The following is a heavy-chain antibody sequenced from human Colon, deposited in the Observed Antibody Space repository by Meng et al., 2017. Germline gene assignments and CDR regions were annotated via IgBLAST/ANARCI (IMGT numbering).Heavy chain of an antibody. D-gene: IGHD1/OR15-1a*01. V-gene: IGHV1-2*06. CDR1: GYTFTNHY. CDR2: IIPSSGFT. J-gene: IGHJ4*02. Sequence: SVTVSCKASGYTFTNHYIHWMRQAPGQGLEWMGRIIPSSGFTIYAQRFHDRVTMTRDTCISTVFMELSSLRSDDTAVYYCASDGKKWNTDFWGQGTLVTVSS. CDR3: ASDGKKWNTDF.